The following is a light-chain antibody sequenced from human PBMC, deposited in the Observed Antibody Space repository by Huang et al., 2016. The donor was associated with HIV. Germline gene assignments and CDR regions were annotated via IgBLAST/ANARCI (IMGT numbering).Light chain of an antibody. V-gene: IGKV3-15*01. Sequence: EIVMTQSPATLSVSPGERVTLSCRASQSVSSDLSWYQQKPGRAPRLLIYGASTRATGTPASFSGSGSGTQFTLTISSLQSEDFALYFCQQYNNKWYTFGQGTKLEMK. CDR2: GAS. CDR3: QQYNNKWYT. J-gene: IGKJ2*01. CDR1: QSVSSD.